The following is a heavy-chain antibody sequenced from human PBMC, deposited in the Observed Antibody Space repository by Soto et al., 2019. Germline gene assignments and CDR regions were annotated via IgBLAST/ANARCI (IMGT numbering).Heavy chain of an antibody. J-gene: IGHJ4*02. CDR2: ISTYNANT. V-gene: IGHV1-18*01. CDR1: GYIFTNFG. Sequence: QIQLVQSGAELKKPGASVRVSCKASGYIFTNFGISWVRQAPGQGLEWMGWISTYNANTNYAQSLQGRVTMTTDTSTSTAYKDLRSLRSDDTAMYYCAKTSYYYDIRGDFFVSFVDYWGQGTLVTVSS. D-gene: IGHD3-22*01. CDR3: AKTSYYYDIRGDFFVSFVDY.